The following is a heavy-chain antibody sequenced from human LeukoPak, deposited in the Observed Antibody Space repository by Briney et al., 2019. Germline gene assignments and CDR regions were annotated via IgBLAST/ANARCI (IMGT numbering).Heavy chain of an antibody. CDR2: ISSDSSYI. J-gene: IGHJ6*03. D-gene: IGHD6-19*01. CDR3: AKDGGGSGWGWYYYYYMDV. Sequence: GGSLRLSCAASGFTFSDYTMTWVRQAPGKGLEWVASISSDSSYIDYADSVKGRFTISRDNSKNTLYLQMNSLRAEDTAVYYCAKDGGGSGWGWYYYYYMDVWGKGTTVTVSS. V-gene: IGHV3-21*01. CDR1: GFTFSDYT.